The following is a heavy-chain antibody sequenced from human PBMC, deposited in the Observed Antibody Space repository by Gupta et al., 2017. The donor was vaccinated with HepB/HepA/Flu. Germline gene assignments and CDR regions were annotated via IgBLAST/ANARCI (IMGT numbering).Heavy chain of an antibody. V-gene: IGHV4-34*01. J-gene: IGHJ4*02. Sequence: QVQLQQWGAGLLKPSETLSLTCAVYGGSFSGYHWNWIRQPPGKGLEWIGEINHSGSTNYNSSLKSRVTISVDTSKNQISLKLSSVTAADTAVYYCARDYCSSTSCYEFDYWSQGTLVTVSA. CDR2: INHSGST. CDR1: GGSFSGYH. D-gene: IGHD2-2*01. CDR3: ARDYCSSTSCYEFDY.